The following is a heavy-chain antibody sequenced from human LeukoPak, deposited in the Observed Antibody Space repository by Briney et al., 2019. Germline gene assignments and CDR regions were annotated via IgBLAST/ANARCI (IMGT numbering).Heavy chain of an antibody. CDR1: GFTFSSYG. CDR3: ARDYNYYDRSGYYDYFDY. D-gene: IGHD3-22*01. V-gene: IGHV3-33*01. Sequence: GGSLRLSCAASGFTFSSYGMHWVRQAPGKGLEWVAVIWYDGSNKYYADSVKGRFTISRDQSKNTLYLQMNSLTAEDTAVYYCARDYNYYDRSGYYDYFDYWGQGTLVTVAS. CDR2: IWYDGSNK. J-gene: IGHJ4*02.